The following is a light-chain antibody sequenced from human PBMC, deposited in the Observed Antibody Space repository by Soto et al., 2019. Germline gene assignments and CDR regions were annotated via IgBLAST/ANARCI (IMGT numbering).Light chain of an antibody. CDR2: GAS. CDR3: QQYNNWPAIT. V-gene: IGKV3D-15*01. J-gene: IGKJ5*01. CDR1: QSIRSN. Sequence: VMTQSPATLSVSPGERAALSCRASQSIRSNLAWYQQKPGQAPRLLIYGASTRATGIPARFSGSGSGTEFTLTISGLQSEDFAVYYCQQYNNWPAITFGQGTRLEIK.